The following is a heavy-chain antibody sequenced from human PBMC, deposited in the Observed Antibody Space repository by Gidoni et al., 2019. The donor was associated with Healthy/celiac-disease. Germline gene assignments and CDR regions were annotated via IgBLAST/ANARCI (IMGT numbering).Heavy chain of an antibody. CDR2: ISSSSSYI. CDR3: ARDKSRFGESLGMDV. D-gene: IGHD3-10*01. V-gene: IGHV3-21*01. CDR1: GFTFRSYS. J-gene: IGHJ6*02. Sequence: EVQLVESGGGLVKPGGSLRLSCAASGFTFRSYSMNWVRQAPGTGLEWVSSISSSSSYIYYADSVKGRFTISRDNAKNSLYLQMNSLRAEDTAVYYCARDKSRFGESLGMDVWGQGTTVTVSS.